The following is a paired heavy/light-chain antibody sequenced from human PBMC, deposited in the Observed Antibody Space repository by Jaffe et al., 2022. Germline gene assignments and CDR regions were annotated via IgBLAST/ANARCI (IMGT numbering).Light chain of an antibody. J-gene: IGKJ1*01. CDR2: LDS. Sequence: DIVMTQSPLSLPVTPGEPASISCRSSRSLLHGDGHNYMDWYLQKPGQSPQLLIYLDSNRASGVPDRFSGSGSGTDFTLKISRVEAEDVGVYYCMQSLQAPWTFGQGTKVEIK. V-gene: IGKV2-28*01. CDR1: RSLLHGDGHNY. CDR3: MQSLQAPWT.
Heavy chain of an antibody. Sequence: EVQLVESGGTVVQPGGSLRLSCAASGFTFSQYYMTWFRQAPGKGLEWVANINQDESEYFSLDSVRGRFTISRDNAQNSLYLQMNNLRVDDTAVYYCARVGGPWYSDLWGRGTLVTVSS. CDR3: ARVGGPWYSDL. CDR1: GFTFSQYY. CDR2: INQDESEY. V-gene: IGHV3-7*01. D-gene: IGHD3-16*01. J-gene: IGHJ2*01.